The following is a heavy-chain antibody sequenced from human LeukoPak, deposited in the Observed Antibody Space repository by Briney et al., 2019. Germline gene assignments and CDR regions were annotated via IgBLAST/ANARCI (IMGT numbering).Heavy chain of an antibody. CDR1: GYTFTSYD. J-gene: IGHJ1*01. CDR3: ARVLGDTPVYFQH. V-gene: IGHV1-69*05. Sequence: GASVRVSCKASGYTFTSYDINWVRQATGQGLEWMGGIIPIFGTANYAQKLQGRVTITTDESTSTAYMELSSLRSEDTAVYYCARVLGDTPVYFQHWGQGTLVTVSS. CDR2: IIPIFGTA. D-gene: IGHD3-10*01.